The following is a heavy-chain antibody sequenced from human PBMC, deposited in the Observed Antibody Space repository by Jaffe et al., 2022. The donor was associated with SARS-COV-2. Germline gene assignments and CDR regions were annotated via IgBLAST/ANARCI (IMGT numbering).Heavy chain of an antibody. V-gene: IGHV3-53*01. J-gene: IGHJ4*02. CDR3: ARGITGEDPVFDY. CDR2: MYSGGTT. CDR1: GFIVSSKY. D-gene: IGHD7-27*01. Sequence: EVQLVESGGGLIQPGGSLRLSCAASGFIVSSKYMSWVRQAPGKGLEWVSVMYSGGTTYYADSVKGRFTISRDNSKNTLYLQMNSLRAEDTAVYYCARGITGEDPVFDYWGQGTLVTVSS.